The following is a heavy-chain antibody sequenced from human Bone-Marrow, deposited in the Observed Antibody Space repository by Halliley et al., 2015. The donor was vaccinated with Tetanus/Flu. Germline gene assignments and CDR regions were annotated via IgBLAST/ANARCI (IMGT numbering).Heavy chain of an antibody. V-gene: IGHV4-34*01. Sequence: LEWIGKISRTGSTTYTPSLKIRVTISKDTSQNQFSLRLTSVTAADTAVYYCARSTTVVNGIDYWGQGTLVAVSS. J-gene: IGHJ4*02. CDR2: ISRTGST. D-gene: IGHD4-17*01. CDR3: ARSTTVVNGIDY.